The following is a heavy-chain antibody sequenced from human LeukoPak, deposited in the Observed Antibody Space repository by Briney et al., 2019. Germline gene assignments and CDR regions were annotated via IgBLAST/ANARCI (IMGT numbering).Heavy chain of an antibody. Sequence: SETLSLTCTVSGGSISSSSYYWGWIRQPPGKGLEWIGSIYYSGSTYYNPSLKSRVTISVDTSKNQFSLKLSSVTAADTAVYYCARQDDSSGYHFDYWGQGTLVTVSS. D-gene: IGHD3-22*01. J-gene: IGHJ4*02. CDR2: IYYSGST. V-gene: IGHV4-39*01. CDR3: ARQDDSSGYHFDY. CDR1: GGSISSSSYY.